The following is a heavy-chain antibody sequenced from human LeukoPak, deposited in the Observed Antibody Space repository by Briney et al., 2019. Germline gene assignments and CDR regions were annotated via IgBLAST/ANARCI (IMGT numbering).Heavy chain of an antibody. V-gene: IGHV3-20*04. Sequence: GGSLRLSCAASGFSFDDYDMSWVRQAPGKGLEWVSGINWNGGSTGYADSVKGRFTISRDNAKDSLYLQMSSLRAEDTALYYCAREEGGYFDYWGQGTLVTVSS. CDR1: GFSFDDYD. J-gene: IGHJ4*02. CDR2: INWNGGST. CDR3: AREEGGYFDY. D-gene: IGHD3-16*01.